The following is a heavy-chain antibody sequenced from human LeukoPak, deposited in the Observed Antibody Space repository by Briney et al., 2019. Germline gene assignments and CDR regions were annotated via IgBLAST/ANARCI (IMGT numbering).Heavy chain of an antibody. J-gene: IGHJ4*02. Sequence: GGSLRLSCAASGFTLSSYAMHWVRQAPGKGLEWVAVISYDGSNKYYADSVKGRFTISRDNSKNTLYLQMNSLRAEDTAVYYCARDYKGGSYGLDYWGQGTLVTVSS. CDR3: ARDYKGGSYGLDY. V-gene: IGHV3-30-3*01. D-gene: IGHD1-26*01. CDR1: GFTLSSYA. CDR2: ISYDGSNK.